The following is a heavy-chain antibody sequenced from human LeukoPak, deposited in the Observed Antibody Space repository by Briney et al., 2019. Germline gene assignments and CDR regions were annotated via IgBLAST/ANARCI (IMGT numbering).Heavy chain of an antibody. V-gene: IGHV3-23*01. CDR1: GFTFSSYA. CDR3: AKMVDTAFIDY. CDR2: ISGSGDGR. D-gene: IGHD2-15*01. Sequence: GGSLRLSCAASGFTFSSYAMNWVRQAPGKGLEWVSGISGSGDGRYYTDSVKGRFTISRDNSKNTLYLHMNSLRAEDTAIYYCAKMVDTAFIDYWGQGTLVTVSS. J-gene: IGHJ4*02.